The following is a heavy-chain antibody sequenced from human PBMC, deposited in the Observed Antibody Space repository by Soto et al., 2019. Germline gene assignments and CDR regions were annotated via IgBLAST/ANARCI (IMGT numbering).Heavy chain of an antibody. CDR1: VYGITGYH. CDR3: ARYQSIEARRPNYYYGMDF. J-gene: IGHJ6*02. CDR2: MNPNSGNT. Sequence: SVKLDRKAAVYGITGYHVSCRIMNTGQGVEWMGWMNPNSGNTGYAQKFQGRVTMTRNTSISTAYMELSSLRSEDTAVYYCARYQSIEARRPNYYYGMDFWGQGSTVTVSS. D-gene: IGHD6-6*01. V-gene: IGHV1-8*01.